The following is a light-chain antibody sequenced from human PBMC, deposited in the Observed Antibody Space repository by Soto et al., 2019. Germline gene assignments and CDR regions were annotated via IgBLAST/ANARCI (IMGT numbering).Light chain of an antibody. CDR1: SSDVGGYNY. V-gene: IGLV2-14*01. J-gene: IGLJ1*01. Sequence: QSALTQPASVSGSPGQSITISCTGTSSDVGGYNYVSWYQQHPGKDPKLMIYVVSTRPSGVSNRFSGSKSGNTASLTISGLQAEDQDNYYCSSYTSSSTVFGTGTKVTVL. CDR3: SSYTSSSTV. CDR2: VVS.